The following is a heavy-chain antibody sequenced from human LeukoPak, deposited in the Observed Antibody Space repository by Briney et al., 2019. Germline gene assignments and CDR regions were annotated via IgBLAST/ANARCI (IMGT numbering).Heavy chain of an antibody. CDR2: ISYDGSNK. V-gene: IGHV3-30*04. CDR1: GFTFSSYA. Sequence: GRSLRLSCAASGFTFSSYAMHWVRQAPGKGLEWVAVISYDGSNKYYADSVKGRFTISTDNSKNTLYLQMNSLRAEDTAVYYCARAPWIQLWSRTRDFDDYWGQGTLVTVSS. CDR3: ARAPWIQLWSRTRDFDDY. D-gene: IGHD5-18*01. J-gene: IGHJ4*02.